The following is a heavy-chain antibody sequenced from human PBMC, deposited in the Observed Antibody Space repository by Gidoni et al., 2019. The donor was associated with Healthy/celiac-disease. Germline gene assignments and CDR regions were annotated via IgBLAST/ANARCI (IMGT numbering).Heavy chain of an antibody. CDR2: ISGSGGST. V-gene: IGHV3-23*01. CDR1: GFPFSSYA. Sequence: EVQLLESGGGLVQPGGSLRLSCAASGFPFSSYAMSWVRQATGKGLEWVSAISGSGGSTYYADSVKGRFTISRDNSKNTLYLQMNSLRAEDTAVYYCAKDGTYYDFWSGYYMDYMDVWGKGTTVTVSS. CDR3: AKDGTYYDFWSGYYMDYMDV. D-gene: IGHD3-3*01. J-gene: IGHJ6*03.